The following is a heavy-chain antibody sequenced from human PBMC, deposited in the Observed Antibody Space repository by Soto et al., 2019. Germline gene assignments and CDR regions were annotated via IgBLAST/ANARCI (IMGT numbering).Heavy chain of an antibody. CDR2: IIPIFGNT. J-gene: IGHJ6*02. V-gene: IGHV1-8*02. CDR1: GGTFSSYA. Sequence: ASVNVSCKASGGTFSSYAISWVRQAPGQGLEWMGGIIPIFGNTGYAQKFQGRVTMTRNTSISTAYMELSSLRSEDTAVYYCARGRVIVVVPAAATYYYYGMDVWGQGTMVTVSS. CDR3: ARGRVIVVVPAAATYYYYGMDV. D-gene: IGHD2-2*01.